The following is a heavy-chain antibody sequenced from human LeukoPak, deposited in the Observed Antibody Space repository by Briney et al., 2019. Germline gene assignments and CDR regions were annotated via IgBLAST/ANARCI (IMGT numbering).Heavy chain of an antibody. CDR1: GGSIRSGSHY. D-gene: IGHD3-22*01. CDR2: IYYSGST. CDR3: AKRDDSGGNLVDL. J-gene: IGHJ4*02. V-gene: IGHV4-39*02. Sequence: SETLSLTCTVSGGSIRSGSHYWAWIRQPPGKGLEWIGSIYYSGSTYYNPSLENRVTISIDTSKNHFSLKLSSLTAADTSVYYCAKRDDSGGNLVDLWGQGTLVTVS.